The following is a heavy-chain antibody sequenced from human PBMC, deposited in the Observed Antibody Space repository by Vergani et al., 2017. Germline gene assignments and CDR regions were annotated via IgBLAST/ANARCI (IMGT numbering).Heavy chain of an antibody. CDR2: VSSAGSP. CDR3: ARGQWIFEK. V-gene: IGHV4-30-4*01. CDR1: GFSITTAETW. J-gene: IGHJ4*02. D-gene: IGHD5-12*01. Sequence: QERLQESGPRLLKPSETLSLICSVSGFSITTAETWWSWIRRSPGGGLLWLGRVSSAGSPFYYASFGSGPTISLDTSKNQFTLTLTSVTAADSAVYFYARGQWIFEKWGPGIVVTVSS.